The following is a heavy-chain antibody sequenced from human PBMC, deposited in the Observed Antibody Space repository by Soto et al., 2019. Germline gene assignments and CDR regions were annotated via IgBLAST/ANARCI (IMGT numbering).Heavy chain of an antibody. CDR2: IYYSGST. J-gene: IGHJ5*02. V-gene: IGHV4-59*01. CDR3: AREESSAARRANWFDP. CDR1: GGSISSYY. D-gene: IGHD6-6*01. Sequence: PSETLSLTCTVSGGSISSYYWSWIRQPPGKGLEWIGYIYYSGSTNYNPSLKSRVTISVDTSKNQFSLKLSSVTAADTAVYYCAREESSAARRANWFDPWGQGTLVTVS.